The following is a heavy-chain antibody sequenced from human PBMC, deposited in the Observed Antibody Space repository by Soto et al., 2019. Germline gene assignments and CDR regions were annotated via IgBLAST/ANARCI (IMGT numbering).Heavy chain of an antibody. Sequence: QLQLQESGSGLVKPSQTLSLTCAVSGGSISSGGYSWGWIRQPPGKGLEWIGYIYHSGTTYYNPSLKSRVTISVDRSKNQFSRKLSSVTAADTAVYYCARAHYGDYGYGMDVWGQGTTVTVS. D-gene: IGHD4-17*01. V-gene: IGHV4-30-2*01. CDR2: IYHSGTT. J-gene: IGHJ6*02. CDR3: ARAHYGDYGYGMDV. CDR1: GGSISSGGYS.